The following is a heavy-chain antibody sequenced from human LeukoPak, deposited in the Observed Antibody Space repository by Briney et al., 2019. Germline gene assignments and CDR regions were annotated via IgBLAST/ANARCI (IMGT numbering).Heavy chain of an antibody. CDR3: ARGAVSSGYRAAFDI. CDR1: GYTFTGYY. Sequence: GASVKVSCKASGYTFTGYYMHWVRQAPGQGLEGMGWINPNSGGTNYAQKFQGRVTMTSDTSISTAYMELRRLRSDDTAVYYCARGAVSSGYRAAFDIWGQGTMVTVSS. CDR2: INPNSGGT. D-gene: IGHD3-22*01. J-gene: IGHJ3*02. V-gene: IGHV1-2*02.